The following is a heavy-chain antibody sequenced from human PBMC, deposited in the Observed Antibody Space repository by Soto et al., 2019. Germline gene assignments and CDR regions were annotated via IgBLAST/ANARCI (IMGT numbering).Heavy chain of an antibody. CDR2: IIPIYGTA. V-gene: IGHV1-69*12. CDR1: GGTFSTYA. CDR3: AREDKPGGYTPPGTSGFDS. J-gene: IGHJ4*02. Sequence: QVQLVQAGAEVKKPGSSVKVSCKASGGTFSTYAISWVRQAPGQGLEWMGGIIPIYGTANYAQKFQGRLTMTADESTSTVYMELSSLRSDDTAVYYCAREDKPGGYTPPGTSGFDSWCQGTLVTVSS. D-gene: IGHD5-12*01.